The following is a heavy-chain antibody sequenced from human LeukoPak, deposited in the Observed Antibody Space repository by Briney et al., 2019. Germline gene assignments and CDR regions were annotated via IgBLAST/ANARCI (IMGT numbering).Heavy chain of an antibody. D-gene: IGHD6-25*01. J-gene: IGHJ3*02. V-gene: IGHV3-11*01. CDR2: ISGSASDI. CDR3: AKDSPARGPFDI. CDR1: GFTFRDWY. Sequence: GGSLRLSCAASGFTFRDWYLSWIRQAPGKGLEWVSYISGSASDIYYADSVKGRFTISRDNSKNTLYLQMNSLRAEDTAVYYCAKDSPARGPFDIWGQGTMVTVSS.